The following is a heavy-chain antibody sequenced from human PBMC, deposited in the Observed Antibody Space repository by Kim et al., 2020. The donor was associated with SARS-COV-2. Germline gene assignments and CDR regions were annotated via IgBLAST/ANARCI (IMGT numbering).Heavy chain of an antibody. V-gene: IGHV3-30-3*01. CDR1: GFTFSSYN. Sequence: GGSLRLSCAASGFTFSSYNMHWVRQAPGKGLEWVAVVLHDGSNQYYADSVKGRFTVSRDNSKNTLYLQMNSLRPEDTALYYCAREGPAYWGQGTLVTVSS. CDR3: AREGPAY. J-gene: IGHJ4*02. CDR2: VLHDGSNQ.